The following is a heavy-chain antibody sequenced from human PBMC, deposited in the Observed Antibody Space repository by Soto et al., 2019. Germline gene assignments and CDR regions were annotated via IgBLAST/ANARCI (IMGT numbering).Heavy chain of an antibody. D-gene: IGHD1-26*01. CDR3: AQGRAEWAYFDY. CDR2: IYWDDDK. CDR1: GFSLSTDEVS. V-gene: IGHV2-5*02. J-gene: IGHJ4*02. Sequence: QITMRESGPTLVKPTQTLTLTCTFSGFSLSTDEVSVSWIRQPPGKAPEWLALIYWDDDKRYRPSLKNRLTITTGTSKNQVVLTMTNMSPVDTSTSYCAQGRAEWAYFDYWGQGTLVTVSS.